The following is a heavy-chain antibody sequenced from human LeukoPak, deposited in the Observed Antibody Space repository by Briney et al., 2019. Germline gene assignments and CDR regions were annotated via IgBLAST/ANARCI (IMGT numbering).Heavy chain of an antibody. V-gene: IGHV1-58*02. CDR2: IVVGSGNT. Sequence: ASVKVSCKASGFTFTSSAMQWVRQARGQRLEWIGWIVVGSGNTNYAQKFQERVTITRDMSTSTAYMELSSLRSEDTAVYYCAALGAYWTDVFDLWGRGTLVTVSS. CDR1: GFTFTSSA. D-gene: IGHD1-1*01. CDR3: AALGAYWTDVFDL. J-gene: IGHJ2*01.